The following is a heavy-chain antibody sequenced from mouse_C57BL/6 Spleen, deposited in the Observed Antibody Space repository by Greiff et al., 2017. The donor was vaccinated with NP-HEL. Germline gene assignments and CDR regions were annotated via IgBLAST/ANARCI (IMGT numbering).Heavy chain of an antibody. CDR1: GYTFTSYW. CDR2: IHPNSGST. J-gene: IGHJ4*01. CDR3: ARSDYYGSSQYYYAMDY. D-gene: IGHD1-1*01. V-gene: IGHV1-64*01. Sequence: QVQLKQPGAELVKPGASVKLSCKASGYTFTSYWMHWVKQRPGQGLEWIGMIHPNSGSTNYNEKFKSKATLTVDKSSSTAYMQLSSLTSEDSAVYYCARSDYYGSSQYYYAMDYWGQGTSVTVSS.